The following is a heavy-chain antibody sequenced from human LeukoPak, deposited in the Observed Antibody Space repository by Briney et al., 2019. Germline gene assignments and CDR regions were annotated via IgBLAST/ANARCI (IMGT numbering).Heavy chain of an antibody. J-gene: IGHJ6*03. D-gene: IGHD3-22*01. CDR2: ISSSSGYI. CDR3: AKDGGNYYDIDGSYLMRSYMDV. Sequence: DPGGSLRLSCAASGFTFSSYSMNWVRQAPGKGLEWVSSISSSSGYIYYADSVKGRFTISRDNSKNTLYLQMNSLRAEDTAVYYCAKDGGNYYDIDGSYLMRSYMDVWGKGTTVTVSS. CDR1: GFTFSSYS. V-gene: IGHV3-21*01.